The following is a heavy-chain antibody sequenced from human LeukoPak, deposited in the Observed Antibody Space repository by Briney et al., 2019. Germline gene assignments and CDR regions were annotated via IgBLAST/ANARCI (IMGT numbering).Heavy chain of an antibody. CDR3: ASYDSSGYYLDY. Sequence: ASVKVSCKASGYAFTSYYMHWVRQAPGQGLEWMGIINPSGGSTSYAQKFQGRVTMTMDTSTSTVYMELSSLRSEDTAVYVCASYDSSGYYLDYWGQGTLVTDSS. J-gene: IGHJ4*02. D-gene: IGHD3-22*01. V-gene: IGHV1-46*01. CDR2: INPSGGST. CDR1: GYAFTSYY.